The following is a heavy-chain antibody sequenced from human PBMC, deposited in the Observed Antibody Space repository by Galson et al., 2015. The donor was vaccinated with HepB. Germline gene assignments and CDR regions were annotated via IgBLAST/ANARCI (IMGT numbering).Heavy chain of an antibody. J-gene: IGHJ4*02. Sequence: LSLTCTVSGDSIGRSSSYWGWIRQPPGKGLVWIGSVLSSGSAYYKSSLRSRISVSLDTSKNQFSLSLRSVTAADTAVYYCARLRFERWLQGRGLVDSWGQGTLVTVSS. CDR1: GDSIGRSSSY. CDR3: ARLRFERWLQGRGLVDS. V-gene: IGHV4-39*07. D-gene: IGHD5-24*01. CDR2: VLSSGSA.